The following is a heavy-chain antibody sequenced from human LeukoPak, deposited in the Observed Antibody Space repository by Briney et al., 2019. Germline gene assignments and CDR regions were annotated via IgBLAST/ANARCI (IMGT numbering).Heavy chain of an antibody. V-gene: IGHV3-48*01. CDR1: GLTFGCYS. D-gene: IGHD2-15*01. CDR2: ISARGPTI. Sequence: GGSLRLSRSASGLTFGCYSMNWVRQAPGEGREWGSSISARGPTIYPIDSVKGRFTMSRDNAKSSLYLQMDSLRAQATVVYFCAREGLRGGRRGDAFDIWGQPTNATV. CDR3: AREGLRGGRRGDAFDI. J-gene: IGHJ3*02.